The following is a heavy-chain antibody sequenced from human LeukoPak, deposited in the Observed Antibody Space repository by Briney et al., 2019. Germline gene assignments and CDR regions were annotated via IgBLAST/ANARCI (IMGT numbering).Heavy chain of an antibody. D-gene: IGHD1-26*01. CDR1: GFMFADHG. CDR3: ARGEWDLRD. V-gene: IGHV3-20*04. Sequence: GGSLRLSCAASGFMFADHGMTWVRQVPGKGLGWVSGINWNGGSTGYVDSVKGRFTISRDNAKNVLFLQMNNLRAEDTAFYYCARGEWDLRDWGQGTLVIVSS. CDR2: INWNGGST. J-gene: IGHJ4*02.